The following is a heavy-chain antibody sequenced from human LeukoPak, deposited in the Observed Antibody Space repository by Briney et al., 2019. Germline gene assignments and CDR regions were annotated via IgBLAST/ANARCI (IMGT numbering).Heavy chain of an antibody. Sequence: SETLSLTCTISGGSISSNGYYWGWIRQPPGKGLEWIASMYYSGSTYHNPSLKSRATISADTPRNHFSLKLNSVTAADTAVYYCASSSLTAFDALDIWGQGTMVTVSS. D-gene: IGHD4/OR15-4a*01. CDR1: GGSISSNGYY. V-gene: IGHV4-39*02. CDR3: ASSSLTAFDALDI. J-gene: IGHJ3*02. CDR2: MYYSGST.